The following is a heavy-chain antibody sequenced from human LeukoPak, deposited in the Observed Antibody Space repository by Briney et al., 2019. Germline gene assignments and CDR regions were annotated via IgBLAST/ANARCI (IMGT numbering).Heavy chain of an antibody. CDR1: GFTVSSNY. D-gene: IGHD1-26*01. J-gene: IGHJ5*02. CDR3: ARGLGATTGFWFDP. CDR2: IYSGGTT. Sequence: GGSLRLSCAASGFTVSSNYMTWVRQAPGKGLEWVSIIYSGGTTYYADSVKGRFTISTHNSNNTLYLQMNSLRPEDTAVYYCARGLGATTGFWFDPWGQGTLVTVSS. V-gene: IGHV3-53*04.